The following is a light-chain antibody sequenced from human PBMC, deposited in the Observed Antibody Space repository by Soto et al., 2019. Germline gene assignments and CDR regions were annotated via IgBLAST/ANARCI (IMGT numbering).Light chain of an antibody. CDR2: GVS. CDR1: QSVSVN. J-gene: IGKJ1*01. Sequence: EIVMTQSPGTLSVSPGERATLSCRASQSVSVNLAWYQQKPGQAPRLLIYGVSTRATGIPARFSGSESGTEFTLTISSLQSEDFAVYYCQQYGSSPRTFGQGTKVEIK. V-gene: IGKV3-15*01. CDR3: QQYGSSPRT.